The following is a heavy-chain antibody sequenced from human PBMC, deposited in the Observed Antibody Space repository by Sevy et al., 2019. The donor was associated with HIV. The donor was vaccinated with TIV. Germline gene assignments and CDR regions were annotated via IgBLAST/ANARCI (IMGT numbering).Heavy chain of an antibody. D-gene: IGHD3-9*01. Sequence: GGSLRLSCAASGFTFSSYSMNWVRQAPGKGLEWVSCISSSSSYIYYADSVKGRFTISRDNAKNSLYLQMNSLRAEDTAVYYCARDPGVGFDWLLSDAFDIWGQGTMVTVSS. V-gene: IGHV3-21*01. CDR1: GFTFSSYS. CDR2: ISSSSSYI. J-gene: IGHJ3*02. CDR3: ARDPGVGFDWLLSDAFDI.